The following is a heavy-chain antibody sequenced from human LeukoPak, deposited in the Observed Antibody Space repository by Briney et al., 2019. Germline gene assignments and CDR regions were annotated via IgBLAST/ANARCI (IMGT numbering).Heavy chain of an antibody. CDR1: GFTFSSYA. CDR3: ARQLGYCSGGSCYFDF. CDR2: ISGSGGDT. J-gene: IGHJ4*02. D-gene: IGHD2-15*01. Sequence: PGGSLRLSCAASGFTFSSYALSWVRQVPGKGLEWVSAISGSGGDTYDADSVKGRFTISRDNSKNTLYLQMNSLRVEDTAVYHCARQLGYCSGGSCYFDFWAREPWSPSPQ. V-gene: IGHV3-23*01.